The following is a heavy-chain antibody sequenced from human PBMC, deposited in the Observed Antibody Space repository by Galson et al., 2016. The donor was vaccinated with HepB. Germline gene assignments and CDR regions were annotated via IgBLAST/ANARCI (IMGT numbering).Heavy chain of an antibody. Sequence: ETLSLTCAVSSGSVSSSHCWSWVRQPPGKGLEWIGEMCQSGSTNYSPSPKSRVTISVDKSKNQFSLMMRSVTAADTAVYYCARGRNDLWSDFFGGYHSGMDVWGQGTTVTVSS. CDR2: MCQSGST. J-gene: IGHJ6*02. CDR3: ARGRNDLWSDFFGGYHSGMDV. CDR1: SGSVSSSHC. V-gene: IGHV4-4*02. D-gene: IGHD3-3*01.